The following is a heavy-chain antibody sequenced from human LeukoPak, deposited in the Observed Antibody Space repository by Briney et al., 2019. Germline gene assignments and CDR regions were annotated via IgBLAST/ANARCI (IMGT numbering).Heavy chain of an antibody. CDR1: GFTFNRYW. J-gene: IGHJ6*02. V-gene: IGHV3-74*01. D-gene: IGHD3-10*01. Sequence: PGGSLRLSCAASGFTFNRYWMHWVRQAPGKGLVWVSRINSDGSGTSYADSVKGRFTISRDNAKNTLYLQMNSLRGEDTAVYYCARWRITMVRGANYYYGMGVWGQGTTVTVSS. CDR3: ARWRITMVRGANYYYGMGV. CDR2: INSDGSGT.